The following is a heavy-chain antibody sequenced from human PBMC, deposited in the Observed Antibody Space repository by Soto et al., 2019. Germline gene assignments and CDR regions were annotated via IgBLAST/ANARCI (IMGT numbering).Heavy chain of an antibody. CDR1: GYTFTSYG. CDR2: ISAYNGNT. CDR3: ARDLTANPYYYDSSGYGIDY. V-gene: IGHV1-18*01. D-gene: IGHD3-22*01. Sequence: ASVKVSCKASGYTFTSYGISWVRQAPGQGLEWMGWISAYNGNTNYAQKLQGRVTMTTDTSTSTAYMELRSLRSDDTAVYYCARDLTANPYYYDSSGYGIDYWGQGTLVTVPQ. J-gene: IGHJ4*02.